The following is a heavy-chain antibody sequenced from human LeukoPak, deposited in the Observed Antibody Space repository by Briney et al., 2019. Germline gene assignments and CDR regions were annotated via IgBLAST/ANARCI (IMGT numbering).Heavy chain of an antibody. Sequence: SETLSLTCTVSGGSISSGDYYWSWIRQPPGKGLEWIGYIYYSGSTYYNPSLKSRVTISVDTSKNQFSLKLSSVTAADTAVYYCARVEGRRDIVVVPAAMVDYWGQGTLVTVSS. CDR1: GGSISSGDYY. V-gene: IGHV4-30-4*08. CDR3: ARVEGRRDIVVVPAAMVDY. D-gene: IGHD2-2*01. J-gene: IGHJ4*02. CDR2: IYYSGST.